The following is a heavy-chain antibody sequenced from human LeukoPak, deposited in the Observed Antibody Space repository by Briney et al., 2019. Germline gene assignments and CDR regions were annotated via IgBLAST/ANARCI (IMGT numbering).Heavy chain of an antibody. V-gene: IGHV3-30*02. D-gene: IGHD4-17*01. CDR2: IRYDGSNK. CDR3: AKTTVTTDAFDI. J-gene: IGHJ3*02. CDR1: GYTFTSYG. Sequence: SCKASGYTFTSYGMHWVRQAPGKGLEWVAFIRYDGSNKYYADSVKGRFTISRDNSKNTLYLQMSSLRAEDTAVYYCAKTTVTTDAFDIWGQGTMVTVSS.